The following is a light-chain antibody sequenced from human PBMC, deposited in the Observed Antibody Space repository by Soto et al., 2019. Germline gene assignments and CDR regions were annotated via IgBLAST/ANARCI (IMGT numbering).Light chain of an antibody. Sequence: EIVFTQSPATQSLSPGETATLSRRASQSVSGYIGWYQQKPGQAHRLIVYADSNRATGIPARFSGSGSGTEFTLTISSLQSEDFAVYYCQQYKNWPTITFGQGTRLEIK. CDR2: ADS. CDR3: QQYKNWPTIT. CDR1: QSVSGY. V-gene: IGKV3D-15*01. J-gene: IGKJ5*01.